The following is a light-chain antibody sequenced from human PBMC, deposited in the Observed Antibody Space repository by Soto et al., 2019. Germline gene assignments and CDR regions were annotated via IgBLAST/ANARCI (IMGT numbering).Light chain of an antibody. CDR3: QQYGSSLFT. J-gene: IGKJ3*01. CDR1: QSVSSSY. CDR2: AAS. V-gene: IGKV3-20*01. Sequence: EIVLTQSPGTLSLSPGERATLSCRASQSVSSSYLAWYQQKPGQAPRLLIYAASSRATGIPDRFSGSGSGTAFTLTISRLEPEDFEVYYCQQYGSSLFTFGPGTKVDIK.